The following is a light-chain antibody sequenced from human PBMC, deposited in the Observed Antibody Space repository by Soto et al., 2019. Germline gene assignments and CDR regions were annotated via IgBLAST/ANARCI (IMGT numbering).Light chain of an antibody. CDR1: QNIRTY. V-gene: IGKV1-39*01. Sequence: DIQMTQSPSSLSASVGDSVTFTCRASQNIRTYLNWYRQKPGKAPDLLIYSASNLQSGVPSRFSGSGSGTDFTLTITSLQVDDFATYFCQQSFSLPWTFGQGTKVA. CDR3: QQSFSLPWT. J-gene: IGKJ1*01. CDR2: SAS.